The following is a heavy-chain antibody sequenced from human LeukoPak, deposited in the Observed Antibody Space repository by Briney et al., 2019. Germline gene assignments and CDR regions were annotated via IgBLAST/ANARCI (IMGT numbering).Heavy chain of an antibody. CDR1: GGSISSYY. CDR2: IYYSGST. D-gene: IGHD1-26*01. V-gene: IGHV4-59*08. J-gene: IGHJ3*02. Sequence: PSETLSLTCTVSGGSISSYYWSWIRQPPGKGLEWIGYIYYSGSTNYNPSLKSRVTTSVDTSKNQFSLKLSSVTAADTAVYYCARTPWELRAFDIWGQGTMVTVSS. CDR3: ARTPWELRAFDI.